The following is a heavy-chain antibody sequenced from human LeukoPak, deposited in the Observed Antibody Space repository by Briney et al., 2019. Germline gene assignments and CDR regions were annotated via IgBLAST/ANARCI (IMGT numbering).Heavy chain of an antibody. CDR2: ITSSSNTI. Sequence: GGSLRLSCAASGFTFSAYSMNWVRQAPEKGLEWFSYITSSSNTIYYADSVQGRFTISRDNAKNSLYLQMNSLRAEDTAVYYCARAQKGGYYDSSGYDYWGQGTLVTVSS. V-gene: IGHV3-48*01. J-gene: IGHJ4*02. D-gene: IGHD3-22*01. CDR3: ARAQKGGYYDSSGYDY. CDR1: GFTFSAYS.